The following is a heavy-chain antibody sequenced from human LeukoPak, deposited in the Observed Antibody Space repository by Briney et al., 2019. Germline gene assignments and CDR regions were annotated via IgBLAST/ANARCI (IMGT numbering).Heavy chain of an antibody. CDR2: IYTSGST. CDR3: ASGSDIAGVSDIAAAGTSGDY. V-gene: IGHV4-61*02. J-gene: IGHJ4*02. CDR1: GGSISSGSYY. D-gene: IGHD6-13*01. Sequence: SETLSLTCTVSGGSISSGSYYWSWIRQPAGKGLEWIGRIYTSGSTNYNPSLKSRVTISVDTPKNQFSLKLSSVTAADTAVYYCASGSDIAGVSDIAAAGTSGDYWGQGTLVTVSS.